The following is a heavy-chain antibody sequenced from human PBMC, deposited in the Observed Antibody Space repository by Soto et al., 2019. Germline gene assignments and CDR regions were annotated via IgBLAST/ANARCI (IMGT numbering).Heavy chain of an antibody. Sequence: EVQLVESGGGLVKPGGSLRLSCAASGFTFSSYSMNWVRQAPGKGLEWVSSISSSSSYIYYPDSVKGRFTISRDNAKNSLYLQMNSLRAEDTAVYYCARAGVVVAATPLFYWGQGTLVTVSS. CDR2: ISSSSSYI. CDR3: ARAGVVVAATPLFY. J-gene: IGHJ4*02. D-gene: IGHD2-15*01. CDR1: GFTFSSYS. V-gene: IGHV3-21*01.